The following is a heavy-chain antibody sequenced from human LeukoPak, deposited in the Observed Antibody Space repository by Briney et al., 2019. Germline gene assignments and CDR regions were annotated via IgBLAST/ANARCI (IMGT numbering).Heavy chain of an antibody. J-gene: IGHJ4*02. D-gene: IGHD1-14*01. Sequence: GASVKVSCRASGHTFTSYYMHWVRQAPGQGLEWMGIINPSGGSTSYAQKFQGRVTMTRDTSTSTVYMELSSLRSEDTAVYYCARDYSGEPFRVWGQGTLVTVSS. CDR1: GHTFTSYY. CDR3: ARDYSGEPFRV. V-gene: IGHV1-46*01. CDR2: INPSGGST.